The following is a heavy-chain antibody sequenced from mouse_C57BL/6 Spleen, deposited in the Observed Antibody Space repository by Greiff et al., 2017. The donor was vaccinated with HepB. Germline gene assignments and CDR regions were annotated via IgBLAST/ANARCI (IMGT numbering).Heavy chain of an antibody. CDR1: GYTFTSYW. D-gene: IGHD2-1*01. V-gene: IGHV1-50*01. J-gene: IGHJ2*01. CDR2: IDPSDSYT. CDR3: ARREGDGNFETLYFDY. Sequence: VQLQQSGAELVKPGASVKLSCKASGYTFTSYWMQWVKQRPGQGLEWIGEIDPSDSYTNYNQKFKGKATLTVDTSSSTAYMQLSSLTSEDAAVYYCARREGDGNFETLYFDYWGQGTTLTVSS.